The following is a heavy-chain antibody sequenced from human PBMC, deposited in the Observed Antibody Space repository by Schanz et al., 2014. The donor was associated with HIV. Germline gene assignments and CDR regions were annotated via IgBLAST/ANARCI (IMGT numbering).Heavy chain of an antibody. J-gene: IGHJ4*02. Sequence: QVQLVQSGAEVKKPGASVKVSCKASGYTFTRYDINWVRQATGQGLKWMGWTNPNSGNTGYAQKFQGRVTMTRNTSINTAYMELSSLRSEDTAVYYCARGRFCSGGSCYHDYWGQGTLVTVSS. CDR1: GYTFTRYD. CDR2: TNPNSGNT. V-gene: IGHV1-8*01. D-gene: IGHD2-15*01. CDR3: ARGRFCSGGSCYHDY.